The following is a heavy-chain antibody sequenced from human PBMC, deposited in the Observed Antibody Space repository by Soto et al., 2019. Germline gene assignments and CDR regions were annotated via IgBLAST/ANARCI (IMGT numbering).Heavy chain of an antibody. Sequence: GGSLRLSCAASGFTFSDHYMDWVRQAPGKGLEWVGRTRNKANSYTTEYAASVKGRFTISRDDSKNSLYLQMNSLKTEDTAVYYCAHMSWGSGSYYDYWGQGTLVTVSS. CDR3: AHMSWGSGSYYDY. CDR2: TRNKANSYTT. CDR1: GFTFSDHY. J-gene: IGHJ4*02. D-gene: IGHD3-10*01. V-gene: IGHV3-72*01.